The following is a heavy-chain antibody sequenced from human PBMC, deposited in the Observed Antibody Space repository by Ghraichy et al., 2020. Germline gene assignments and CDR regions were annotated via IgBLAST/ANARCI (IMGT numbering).Heavy chain of an antibody. Sequence: GSLRLSCAVYGDTFNDYYWTWIRQPPGKGLEWIGEINHSASSKTNPSLKSRVAISVDTSKNQFSLRVTSVTAADTAVYYCARGGGYCSSTSCYNDFWSLGTLVTVSS. CDR2: INHSASS. V-gene: IGHV4-34*01. D-gene: IGHD2-2*02. CDR3: ARGGGYCSSTSCYNDF. J-gene: IGHJ4*02. CDR1: GDTFNDYY.